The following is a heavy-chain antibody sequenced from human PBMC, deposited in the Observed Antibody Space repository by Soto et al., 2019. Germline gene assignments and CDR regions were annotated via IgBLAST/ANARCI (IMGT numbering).Heavy chain of an antibody. CDR3: ARGDSTDCSNGVCSFFYNHDMDV. Sequence: ASVKVSCKASGYSFTDYHIHWVRQAPGQGLEWLGRINPKSGGTSTAQRFQGWVTMTTDTSISTASMELTRLTSDDTAIYYCARGDSTDCSNGVCSFFYNHDMDVWGQGTTVTSP. CDR2: INPKSGGT. J-gene: IGHJ6*02. CDR1: GYSFTDYH. V-gene: IGHV1-2*04. D-gene: IGHD2-8*01.